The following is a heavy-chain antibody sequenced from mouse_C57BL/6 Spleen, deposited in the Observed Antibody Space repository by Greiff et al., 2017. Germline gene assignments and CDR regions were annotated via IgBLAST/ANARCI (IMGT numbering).Heavy chain of an antibody. CDR1: GYAFSSSW. V-gene: IGHV1-82*01. CDR3: ARTLHGYYFDY. CDR2: IYPGDGDT. D-gene: IGHD2-2*01. J-gene: IGHJ2*01. Sequence: VQLQQSGPELVKPGASVKISCKASGYAFSSSWMNWVKQRPGKGLEWIGRIYPGDGDTNYNGKFKGKATLTADKSSSTAYMQLSSLTSEDSAVYFCARTLHGYYFDYWGQGTTLTVSS.